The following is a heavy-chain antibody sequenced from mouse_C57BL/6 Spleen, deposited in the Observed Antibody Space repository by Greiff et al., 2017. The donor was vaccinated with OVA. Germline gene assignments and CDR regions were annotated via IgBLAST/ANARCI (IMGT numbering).Heavy chain of an antibody. CDR2: IDPSDSYS. D-gene: IGHD2-10*02. CDR1: GYTFTSYW. CDR3: ARRYGDSDPHWYFEV. Sequence: QVQLQQPGAELVMPGASVKLSCKASGYTFTSYWMHWVKQRPGQGLEWIGEIDPSDSYSNYNQKFKGKSTLTVDKSCDTAYRQLSSLTSEDTAVYYGARRYGDSDPHWYFEVWGTGTTVTVSS. V-gene: IGHV1-69*01. J-gene: IGHJ1*03.